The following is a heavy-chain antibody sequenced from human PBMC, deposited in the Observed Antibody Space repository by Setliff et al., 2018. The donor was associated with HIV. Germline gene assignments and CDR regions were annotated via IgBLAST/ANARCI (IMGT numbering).Heavy chain of an antibody. Sequence: SETLSLTCTVSGLSMSTTSYYWGWIRQTPGKGLEWIGSIYYSGSTYYNPSLTSRVTISVDTSNNKFTLRLTSVTAADTALYYCARGAPYGSGRHRWNSWGRGTRVTVSS. V-gene: IGHV4-39*06. CDR2: IYYSGST. CDR3: ARGAPYGSGRHRWNS. J-gene: IGHJ4*02. D-gene: IGHD3-10*01. CDR1: GLSMSTTSYY.